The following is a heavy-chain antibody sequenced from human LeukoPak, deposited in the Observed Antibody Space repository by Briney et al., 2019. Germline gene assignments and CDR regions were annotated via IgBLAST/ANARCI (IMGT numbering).Heavy chain of an antibody. V-gene: IGHV4-34*01. J-gene: IGHJ5*02. Sequence: SETLSLTCAVYGGSFSGYYWSWIRQPPGKGLEWIGEINHSGSTNYNPSLKSRVTISVDTSKNQFSLKLSSVTAADTAVYYCARGKYDFWSGYYTGWFDHWGQGTLVTVSS. CDR2: INHSGST. CDR1: GGSFSGYY. D-gene: IGHD3-3*01. CDR3: ARGKYDFWSGYYTGWFDH.